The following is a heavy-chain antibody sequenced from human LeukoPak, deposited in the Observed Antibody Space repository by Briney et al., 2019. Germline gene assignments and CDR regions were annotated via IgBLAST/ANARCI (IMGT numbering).Heavy chain of an antibody. V-gene: IGHV4-30-4*07. D-gene: IGHD6-13*01. Sequence: SQTLSLTCAVSGDSISSGDYSWSWIRQPPGKGLEWIGYIYNSGTTNYNPSLKSRVTISVDTSKNQFSLMLNSVTAADTAVYYCARESRRIAAAGPSYYMDVWGRGTTVTVSS. J-gene: IGHJ6*03. CDR1: GDSISSGDYS. CDR3: ARESRRIAAAGPSYYMDV. CDR2: IYNSGTT.